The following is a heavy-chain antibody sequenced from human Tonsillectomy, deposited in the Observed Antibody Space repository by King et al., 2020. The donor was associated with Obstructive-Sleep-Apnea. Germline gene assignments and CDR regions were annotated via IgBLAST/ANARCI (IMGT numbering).Heavy chain of an antibody. D-gene: IGHD2-21*01. CDR3: AKDMIVVRMNDACDV. CDR1: GFTFEDYA. V-gene: IGHV3-9*01. Sequence: EVQLVESGGGLVQPGRSLRLSCAASGFTFEDYAMHWVRQPPGKGLEWVSGISWNSDTIVYADSVKGRFTISRDNAKNSLYLQMNSLRADDTAFYYCAKDMIVVRMNDACDVWGQGTMVTVSS. J-gene: IGHJ3*01. CDR2: ISWNSDTI.